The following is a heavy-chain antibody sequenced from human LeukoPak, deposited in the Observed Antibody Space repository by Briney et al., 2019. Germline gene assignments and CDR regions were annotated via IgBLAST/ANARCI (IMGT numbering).Heavy chain of an antibody. CDR3: ARNPFETAGFNWFDP. Sequence: KTSETLSLTCTVSGGSISSYYWSWIRQPPGKGLEWIGYIYYSGSTNYNPSLKSRVTMSLDTSRNQFFLRLSSVTAADTAVYYCARNPFETAGFNWFDPWGQGTLVTVSS. V-gene: IGHV4-59*12. J-gene: IGHJ5*02. CDR1: GGSISSYY. CDR2: IYYSGST. D-gene: IGHD6-13*01.